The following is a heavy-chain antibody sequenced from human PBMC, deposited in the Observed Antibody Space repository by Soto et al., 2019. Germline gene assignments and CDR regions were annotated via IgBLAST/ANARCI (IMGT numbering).Heavy chain of an antibody. Sequence: SETLSLTCTVSGGSISSYYWSWIRQPPGKGLEWIGYIYYSGSTNYNPSLKSRVTISVDTSKNQFSLKLSSVTAADTAVYYCARLQTYYDFWSGPIPPYYYYYMDVWGKGTTVTVSS. CDR3: ARLQTYYDFWSGPIPPYYYYYMDV. CDR1: GGSISSYY. V-gene: IGHV4-59*08. CDR2: IYYSGST. J-gene: IGHJ6*03. D-gene: IGHD3-3*01.